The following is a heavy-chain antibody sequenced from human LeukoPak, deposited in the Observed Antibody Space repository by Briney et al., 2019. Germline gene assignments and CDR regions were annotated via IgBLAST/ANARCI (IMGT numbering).Heavy chain of an antibody. V-gene: IGHV1-18*01. Sequence: ASVKVSCKASGYTFTSYGISWVRQAPGQGLEWMGWIGPYNGNTNYAQNLQGRVTMTTDTSTSTANMELGSLGSDDTAVYYCARNQDSLVRGVIGYWGQGTLVTVSS. CDR2: IGPYNGNT. J-gene: IGHJ4*02. CDR1: GYTFTSYG. D-gene: IGHD3-10*01. CDR3: ARNQDSLVRGVIGY.